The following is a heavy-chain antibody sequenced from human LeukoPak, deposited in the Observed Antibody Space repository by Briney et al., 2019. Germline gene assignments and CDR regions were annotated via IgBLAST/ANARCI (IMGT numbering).Heavy chain of an antibody. Sequence: GGSLRLSCAASGSAFSTTAMTWVRQAPGKGLEWVSGISNSGGSTDYADSVKGRFTISRDNSKNTLSLQMNSLRAEDTAVYYCAKDLNWPRSEYWGQGTLVTVSS. CDR3: AKDLNWPRSEY. J-gene: IGHJ4*02. CDR2: ISNSGGST. V-gene: IGHV3-23*01. CDR1: GSAFSTTA. D-gene: IGHD1-20*01.